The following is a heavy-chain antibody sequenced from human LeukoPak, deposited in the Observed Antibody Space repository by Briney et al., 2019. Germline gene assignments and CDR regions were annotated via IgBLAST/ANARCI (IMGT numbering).Heavy chain of an antibody. Sequence: SVKVSCKASGGTFSSYAISWVRQAPGQGLEWMGGIIPIFGTANYAQKFQGRVTITADKSTSTAYMELSSLRSEDTAVYYCATVSSGWYGGDYWGQGTLVTVSS. CDR3: ATVSSGWYGGDY. V-gene: IGHV1-69*06. CDR1: GGTFSSYA. CDR2: IIPIFGTA. J-gene: IGHJ4*02. D-gene: IGHD6-19*01.